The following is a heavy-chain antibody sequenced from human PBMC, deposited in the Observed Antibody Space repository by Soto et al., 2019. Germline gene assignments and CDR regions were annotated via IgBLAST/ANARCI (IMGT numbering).Heavy chain of an antibody. Sequence: PGGSLRLSCAASGFTFSSYSMNWVRQAPGKGLEWVSSISSSSSYIYYADSVKGRFTISRDNAKNSLYLQMNSLRAEDTAVYYCARDVLAAAFTGFDYWGQGTLVTVSS. J-gene: IGHJ4*02. CDR1: GFTFSSYS. V-gene: IGHV3-21*01. D-gene: IGHD6-13*01. CDR3: ARDVLAAAFTGFDY. CDR2: ISSSSSYI.